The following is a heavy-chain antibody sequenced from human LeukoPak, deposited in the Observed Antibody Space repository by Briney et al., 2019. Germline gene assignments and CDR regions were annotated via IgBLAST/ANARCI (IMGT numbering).Heavy chain of an antibody. V-gene: IGHV3-30-3*01. CDR1: GFTFSSYA. CDR3: ARDSVATPGY. CDR2: ISYDGSNK. Sequence: GGSLRLFCAASGFTFSSYAMHWVRQAPGKGLEWVAVISYDGSNKYYADSVKGRFTISRDNSKNTLYLQMNSLRAEDTAVYYCARDSVATPGYWGQGTLVTVSS. D-gene: IGHD5-12*01. J-gene: IGHJ4*02.